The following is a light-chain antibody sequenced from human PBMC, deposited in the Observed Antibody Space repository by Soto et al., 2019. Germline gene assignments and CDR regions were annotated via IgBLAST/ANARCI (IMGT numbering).Light chain of an antibody. CDR1: SSNIGSNT. CDR3: AAWDDRLNGPGV. Sequence: QSVLTQPPSASGTPGQRVTISCSGSSSNIGSNTVNWYQQLPGTAPKLLIYSNNQRPSGVPDRFSGSKSGTSASLAISGLQSEDEADYYGAAWDDRLNGPGVFGGGTKLTVL. CDR2: SNN. V-gene: IGLV1-44*01. J-gene: IGLJ3*02.